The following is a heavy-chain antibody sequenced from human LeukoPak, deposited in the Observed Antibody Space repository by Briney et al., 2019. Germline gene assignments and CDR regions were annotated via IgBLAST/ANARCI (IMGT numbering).Heavy chain of an antibody. CDR3: ATYGSGSYYTFDY. J-gene: IGHJ4*02. Sequence: GGSLRLSCAASGFTFSSYSMNWVRQAPGKGLEWVSYISSSSSTIYYADSVKGRFTISRDNAKNSLYLQMNSLRAEDTAVYYCATYGSGSYYTFDYWGQGTLVTVSS. V-gene: IGHV3-48*01. CDR1: GFTFSSYS. D-gene: IGHD3-10*01. CDR2: ISSSSSTI.